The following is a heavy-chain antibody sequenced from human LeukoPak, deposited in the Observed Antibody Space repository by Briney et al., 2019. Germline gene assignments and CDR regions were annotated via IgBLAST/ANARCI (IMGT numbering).Heavy chain of an antibody. J-gene: IGHJ5*02. CDR1: GGSISNYY. V-gene: IGHV4-4*09. D-gene: IGHD3-16*01. Sequence: SETLSLTCTVSGGSISNYYWSWFRQPPGKGLEWIGYIYTSGSANYNPSLKSRVTISVDTSKNQFSLKLSSVTAADTAVYYCARHLGYNWFDPWGQGTLVIVSS. CDR3: ARHLGYNWFDP. CDR2: IYTSGSA.